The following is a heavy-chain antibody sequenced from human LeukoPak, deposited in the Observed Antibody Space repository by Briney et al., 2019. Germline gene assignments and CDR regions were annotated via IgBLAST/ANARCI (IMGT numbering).Heavy chain of an antibody. D-gene: IGHD4-17*01. CDR1: GFTFSSQG. J-gene: IGHJ4*02. CDR3: AKERFGDYADFDN. CDR2: ISRSGDST. V-gene: IGHV3-23*01. Sequence: PGGSLRLSCAASGFTFSSQGMSWVRQAPGKGLEWVSTISRSGDSTYFADSVKGRFTISRDNSKNTLYLQLNSLRAEDTAVYYCAKERFGDYADFDNWGQGTLVTVSS.